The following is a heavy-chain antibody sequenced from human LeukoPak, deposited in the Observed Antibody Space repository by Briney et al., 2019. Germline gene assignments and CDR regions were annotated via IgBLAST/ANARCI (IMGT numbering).Heavy chain of an antibody. Sequence: SETLSLTCSVSGVSINSHYLNWIRQPPGKGLEWIGYIYGSGGTNYNPSLRSRVTISVDTSKNQFSLKLSSVTAADTAVYYCARGTDQYSSGWFGYWGQGTLVTVSS. V-gene: IGHV4-59*11. CDR2: IYGSGGT. CDR3: ARGTDQYSSGWFGY. CDR1: GVSINSHY. J-gene: IGHJ4*02. D-gene: IGHD6-19*01.